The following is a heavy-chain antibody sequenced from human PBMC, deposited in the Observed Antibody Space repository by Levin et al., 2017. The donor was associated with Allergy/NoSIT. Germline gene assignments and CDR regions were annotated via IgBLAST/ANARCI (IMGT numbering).Heavy chain of an antibody. V-gene: IGHV4-59*01. Sequence: SETLSLTCTVSGGSISSYYWSWIRQPPGKGLEWIGYIYYSGSTNYNPSLKSRVTISVDTSKNQFSLKLSSVTAADTAVYYCASLSATAFRSYYYGMDVWGQGTTVTVSS. CDR1: GGSISSYY. CDR2: IYYSGST. J-gene: IGHJ6*02. D-gene: IGHD6-25*01. CDR3: ASLSATAFRSYYYGMDV.